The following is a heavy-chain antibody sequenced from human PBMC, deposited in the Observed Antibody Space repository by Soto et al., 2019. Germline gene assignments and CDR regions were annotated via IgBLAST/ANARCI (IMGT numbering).Heavy chain of an antibody. D-gene: IGHD3-10*01. CDR1: GFTVSSNY. CDR3: ARDLTMVRGVMVYYYGMDV. J-gene: IGHJ6*02. V-gene: IGHV3-53*04. CDR2: IYSGGST. Sequence: EVQLVESGGGLVQPGGSLRLSCAASGFTVSSNYMSWVRQAPGKGLEWVSVIYSGGSTYYADSVKGRFTISRHNSKNTLYLQMNSLRAEDTAVYYCARDLTMVRGVMVYYYGMDVWGQGTTVTVSS.